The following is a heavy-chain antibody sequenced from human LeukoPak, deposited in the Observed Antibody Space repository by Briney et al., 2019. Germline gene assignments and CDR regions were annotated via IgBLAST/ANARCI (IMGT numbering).Heavy chain of an antibody. D-gene: IGHD3-10*01. CDR3: ARADQLRWFGDPRRPYYYVMHL. V-gene: IGHV5-51*01. Sequence: ESLKISCKASGYSFPDYWIGWVRQPPGKGLEWMGIIYPGDSDTRYSPSFQGQVTISADKSISTDYLQWSSLKASDIAMYYCARADQLRWFGDPRRPYYYVMHLWRRGTTVTVSS. J-gene: IGHJ6*02. CDR1: GYSFPDYW. CDR2: IYPGDSDT.